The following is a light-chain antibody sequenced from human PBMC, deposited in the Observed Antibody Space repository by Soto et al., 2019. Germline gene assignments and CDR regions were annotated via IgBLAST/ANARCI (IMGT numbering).Light chain of an antibody. J-gene: IGKJ1*01. CDR1: ESVTDY. CDR3: QQRSDWPWT. V-gene: IGKV3-11*01. CDR2: DVS. Sequence: IVLPQSPATLSLSPGEGGTLSCRASESVTDYLAWYQQKPGQAPRLLVYDVSNRAAGIPTRFSGGGSGTDFTLTISNVEPEDFAVYYCQQRSDWPWTFGQGTKVDIK.